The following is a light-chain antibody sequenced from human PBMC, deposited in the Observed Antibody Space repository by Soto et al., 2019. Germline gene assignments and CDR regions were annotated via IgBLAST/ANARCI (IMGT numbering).Light chain of an antibody. J-gene: IGLJ2*01. CDR3: QSYDSSLSVV. Sequence: QSVLTQPPSVSGAPGQRVTISCTGSSSNIGAGYDVHWYQQLPGTAPKLLISGVPDRFSGSKSGTSASLAITGLQAEDEADYHCQSYDSSLSVVFGGRTKLTVL. V-gene: IGLV1-40*01. CDR1: SSNIGAGYD.